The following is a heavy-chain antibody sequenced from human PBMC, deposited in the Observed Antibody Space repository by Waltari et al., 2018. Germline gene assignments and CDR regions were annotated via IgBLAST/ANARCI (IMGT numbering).Heavy chain of an antibody. D-gene: IGHD5-12*01. Sequence: QLQLQESGPGPVKPSETLSLTCSVSGGSIDTPKPYGSWIRQPPGQGLEWIGTISYAGTTYTNPSLRSRLTMSRDTSKNQLSLTLGSTTAADTAVYYCATYIGASVGTAAFDVWGQGTMVTVSS. J-gene: IGHJ3*01. V-gene: IGHV4-39*01. CDR1: GGSIDTPKPY. CDR3: ATYIGASVGTAAFDV. CDR2: ISYAGTT.